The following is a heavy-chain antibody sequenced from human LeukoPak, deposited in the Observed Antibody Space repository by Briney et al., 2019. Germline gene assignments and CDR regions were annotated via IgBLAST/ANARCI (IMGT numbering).Heavy chain of an antibody. D-gene: IGHD6-19*01. CDR1: GFTFSSYA. Sequence: PGGSLRLSCAASGFTFSSYAMTWVRQAPGKGLEWVSAISASGGSTHYADSVKGRFTIFRDDSKNTLYLQMNSLRAEDTAVYYCATHPRQWSVPEYFQHWGQGTLVTVSS. J-gene: IGHJ1*01. CDR2: ISASGGST. V-gene: IGHV3-23*01. CDR3: ATHPRQWSVPEYFQH.